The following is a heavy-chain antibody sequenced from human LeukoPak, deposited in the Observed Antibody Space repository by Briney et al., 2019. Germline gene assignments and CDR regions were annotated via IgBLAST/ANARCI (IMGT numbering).Heavy chain of an antibody. CDR3: ARAGIAAAGTLDY. CDR1: GGTLISYS. D-gene: IGHD6-13*01. CDR2: IIHIFGTA. J-gene: IGHJ4*02. V-gene: IGHV1-69*15. Sequence: ASVKVSCKASGGTLISYSSCWVRQAPGRGLEWMGRIIHIFGTANYAQKFQGRVTITADESTSTAYMELSSLRSEDTAVYYCARAGIAAAGTLDYWVRGTLVSVCS.